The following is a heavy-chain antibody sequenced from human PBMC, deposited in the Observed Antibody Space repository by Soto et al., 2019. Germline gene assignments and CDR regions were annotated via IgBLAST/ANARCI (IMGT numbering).Heavy chain of an antibody. V-gene: IGHV3-23*01. Sequence: RLSCTAPGFTFSSYAMSWVRQAPGKGLEWVSAVSGSGGSTYYADSVKGRFTISRANSKNTLYLQMTSLRADDPAAYYWAKVPLLIASLYYFDYWGQGTPVTVSS. CDR1: GFTFSSYA. D-gene: IGHD6-6*01. CDR2: VSGSGGST. CDR3: AKVPLLIASLYYFDY. J-gene: IGHJ4*02.